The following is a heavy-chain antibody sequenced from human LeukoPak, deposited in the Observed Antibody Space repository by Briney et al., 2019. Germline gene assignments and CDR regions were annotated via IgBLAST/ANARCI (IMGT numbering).Heavy chain of an antibody. V-gene: IGHV1-2*06. CDR1: GYTFIGYY. Sequence: VASVKVSCKASGYTFIGYYMHWVRQAPGQGLEWMGRINPNSGGTNYAQKFQGRVTMTRDTSISTAYMELSRLRSDDTAVYYCARTMIVPLPGDAFDIWGQGTMVTVSS. D-gene: IGHD3-22*01. CDR2: INPNSGGT. CDR3: ARTMIVPLPGDAFDI. J-gene: IGHJ3*02.